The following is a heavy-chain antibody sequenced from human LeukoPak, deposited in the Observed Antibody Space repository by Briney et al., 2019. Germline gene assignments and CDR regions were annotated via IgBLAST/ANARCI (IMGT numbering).Heavy chain of an antibody. CDR1: GGTFSSYA. V-gene: IGHV7-4-1*02. CDR3: ARVPVWIQLWATPDY. J-gene: IGHJ4*02. D-gene: IGHD5-18*01. CDR2: INTNTGNP. Sequence: ASVKVSCKASGGTFSSYAISWVRQAPGQGLEWMGWINTNTGNPTYAQGFTGRFVFSLDTSVSTAYLQISSLKAEDTAVYYCARVPVWIQLWATPDYWGQGTLVTVSS.